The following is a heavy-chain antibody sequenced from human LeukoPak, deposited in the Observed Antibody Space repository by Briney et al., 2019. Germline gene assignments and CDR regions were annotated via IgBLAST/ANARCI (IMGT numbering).Heavy chain of an antibody. Sequence: ASVKVSCKASGYTFTSYGISWVRQAPGQGLEWMGWISAYNGNTNYAQKLQGRVTMTTDTSTSTAYMELRSLRSDDTAVYYCVRASYDFWSGYYWYFDLWGRGTLVTVSS. CDR1: GYTFTSYG. J-gene: IGHJ2*01. V-gene: IGHV1-18*01. CDR3: VRASYDFWSGYYWYFDL. D-gene: IGHD3-3*01. CDR2: ISAYNGNT.